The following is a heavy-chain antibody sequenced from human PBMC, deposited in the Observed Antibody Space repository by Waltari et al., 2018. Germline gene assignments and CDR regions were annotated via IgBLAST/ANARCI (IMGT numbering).Heavy chain of an antibody. Sequence: QITLKESGTTLVKPTQTLTLTCTFSGFSLSTSGVGVGWIRQPPGKALEWLALIYWNDDKRYSTSLNSRLTITKDTSKNQVVLTMTNMDPLDTATYYYAHIIETSITGGPFYYWGQGTLVTVSS. CDR1: GFSLSTSGVG. CDR3: AHIIETSITGGPFYY. V-gene: IGHV2-5*01. D-gene: IGHD3-16*01. CDR2: IYWNDDK. J-gene: IGHJ4*02.